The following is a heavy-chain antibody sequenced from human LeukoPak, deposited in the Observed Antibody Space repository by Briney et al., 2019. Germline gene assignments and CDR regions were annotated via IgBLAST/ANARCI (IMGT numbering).Heavy chain of an antibody. D-gene: IGHD3-22*01. CDR3: ARDVHYYDSSGYLVAYYFDY. J-gene: IGHJ4*02. CDR1: GFTFSSYS. CDR2: ISSSSSYI. V-gene: IGHV3-21*01. Sequence: PGGSLRLSCAASGFTFSSYSMNWVRQAPGKGLEWVSSISSSSSYIYYADSVKGRFTISRDNAKNSLYLQMNSLRAEDTAVYYCARDVHYYDSSGYLVAYYFDYWGQGTLVTVSS.